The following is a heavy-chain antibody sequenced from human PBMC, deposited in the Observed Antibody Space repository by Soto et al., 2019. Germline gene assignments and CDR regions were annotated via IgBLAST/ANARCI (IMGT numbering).Heavy chain of an antibody. J-gene: IGHJ4*02. CDR2: ISYDGSNK. CDR1: GFTFSSYG. V-gene: IGHV3-30*18. CDR3: AKAPPYGDYGPPLDY. Sequence: GGSLRLSCAASGFTFSSYGMHWVRQAPGKGLEWVAVISYDGSNKYYADSVKGRFTISRDNSKNTLYLQMNSLRAEDTAVYYCAKAPPYGDYGPPLDYWGQGTLVTVSS. D-gene: IGHD4-17*01.